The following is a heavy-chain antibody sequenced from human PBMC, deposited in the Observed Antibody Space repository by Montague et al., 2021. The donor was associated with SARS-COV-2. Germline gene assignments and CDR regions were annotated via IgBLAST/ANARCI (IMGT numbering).Heavy chain of an antibody. CDR2: ISDSGST. V-gene: IGHV4-59*08. Sequence: ETLSLTCTVSGGSISSFYWSWFRQPPGKGLEWIGYISDSGSTNYNPSLTSRVTMSVDTSKNQFSLKVNSVTAADTAVYYCARHYSATLPAVYWGQGTLATVSS. J-gene: IGHJ4*02. CDR3: ARHYSATLPAVY. CDR1: GGSISSFY. D-gene: IGHD2-15*01.